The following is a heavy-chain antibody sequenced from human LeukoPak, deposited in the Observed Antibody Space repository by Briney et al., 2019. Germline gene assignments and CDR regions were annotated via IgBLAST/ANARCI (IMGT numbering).Heavy chain of an antibody. Sequence: SETLSLTCTVSGGSISSSSYYCGWIRQPPGRGLEWIGSIYYSGSTYYNPSLKSRVTISVDTSKNQFSLKLSSVTAADTAVYYCARPRGWRGYFDYWGQGTLVTVSS. CDR3: ARPRGWRGYFDY. CDR1: GGSISSSSYY. V-gene: IGHV4-39*01. CDR2: IYYSGST. D-gene: IGHD2-15*01. J-gene: IGHJ4*02.